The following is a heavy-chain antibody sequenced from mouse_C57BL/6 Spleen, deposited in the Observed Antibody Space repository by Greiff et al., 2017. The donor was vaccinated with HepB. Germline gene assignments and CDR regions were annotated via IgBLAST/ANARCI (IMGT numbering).Heavy chain of an antibody. CDR3: AREDYGSRGAY. D-gene: IGHD1-1*01. Sequence: QVQLQQPGAELVKPGASVKLSCKASGYTFTSYWMHWVKQRPGQGLEWIGMIHPNSGSTNYNEKFKSKATLTVDKSSSTAYMQRSSLTSEDSAVYYCAREDYGSRGAYWGQGTLVTVSA. CDR2: IHPNSGST. J-gene: IGHJ3*01. CDR1: GYTFTSYW. V-gene: IGHV1-64*01.